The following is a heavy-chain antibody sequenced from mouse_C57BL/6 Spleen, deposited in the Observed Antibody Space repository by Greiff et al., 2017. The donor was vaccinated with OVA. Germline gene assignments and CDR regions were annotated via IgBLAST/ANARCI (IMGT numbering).Heavy chain of an antibody. CDR2: ISSGGDYI. CDR3: TRAYYDFAMDY. Sequence: EVNVVESGEGLVKPGGSLKLSCAASGFTFSSYAMSWVRQTPEKRLEWVAYISSGGDYIYYADTVKGRFTISRDNARNTLYLQMSSLKSEDTAMYYCTRAYYDFAMDYWGQGTSVTVSS. V-gene: IGHV5-9-1*02. D-gene: IGHD2-4*01. J-gene: IGHJ4*01. CDR1: GFTFSSYA.